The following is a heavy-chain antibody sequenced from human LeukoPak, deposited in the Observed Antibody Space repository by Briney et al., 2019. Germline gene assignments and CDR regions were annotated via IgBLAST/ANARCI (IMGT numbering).Heavy chain of an antibody. D-gene: IGHD7-27*01. Sequence: PGGSLRLSCAASGFTFSSYAMSWVRQAPGKGLEWVSAISGSGGSTYYADSVKGRFTISRDNAKNSLYLQMNSLRAEDTAVYYCARDLSLPWTQLGLDWGQGTLVTVSS. J-gene: IGHJ4*02. CDR1: GFTFSSYA. V-gene: IGHV3-23*01. CDR2: ISGSGGST. CDR3: ARDLSLPWTQLGLD.